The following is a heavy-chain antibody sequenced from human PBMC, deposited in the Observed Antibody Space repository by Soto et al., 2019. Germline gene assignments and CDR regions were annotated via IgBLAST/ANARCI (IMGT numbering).Heavy chain of an antibody. V-gene: IGHV4-39*01. CDR3: ASLNGYCISTNCHGYYGMDV. J-gene: IGHJ6*02. D-gene: IGHD2-2*03. CDR1: GDSICTNSYS. CDR2: IYASENP. Sequence: SQSLSLTCTVSGDSICTNSYSWGWIRQSPGKGMECIGTIYASENPYYNPSLLSRFTISVDTSKNEFSLRLSSLAAADTAVYYCASLNGYCISTNCHGYYGMDVWGQGTTVTVSS.